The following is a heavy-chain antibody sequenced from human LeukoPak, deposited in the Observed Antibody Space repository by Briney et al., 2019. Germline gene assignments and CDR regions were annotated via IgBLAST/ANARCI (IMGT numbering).Heavy chain of an antibody. CDR3: ATWIKGTYYFDY. CDR1: GYTFTSYD. J-gene: IGHJ4*02. CDR2: MNPNSGNT. Sequence: ASVKVSCKASGYTFTSYDINWVRQATGQGLEWMGWMNPNSGNTGYAQKFQGRVTMTRNTSISTAYMELSSLRSEDTAVYYCATWIKGTYYFDYWGQGTLVTVSS. V-gene: IGHV1-8*01. D-gene: IGHD2-2*03.